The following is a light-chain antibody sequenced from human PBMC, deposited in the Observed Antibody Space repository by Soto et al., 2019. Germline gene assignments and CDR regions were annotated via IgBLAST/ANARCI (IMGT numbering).Light chain of an antibody. CDR3: QQYNSYST. Sequence: DIQMTQSPSTLSASLGDRVTITCRASQSISSWLAWYQQKPGKAPKLLIYKASSLESGVPSRFSGSGSGTEFTLTLSSLQTDDFATYYCQQYNSYSTFGPGTKVDIK. CDR2: KAS. CDR1: QSISSW. J-gene: IGKJ3*01. V-gene: IGKV1-5*03.